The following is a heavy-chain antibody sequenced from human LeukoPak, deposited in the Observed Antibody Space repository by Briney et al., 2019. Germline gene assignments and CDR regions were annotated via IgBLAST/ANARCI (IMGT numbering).Heavy chain of an antibody. Sequence: GGSLRLSCAATGFPFSSYAMHWVRQAPGKGLEWVAIISHDGRNEYYADSVKGRFTISRDKSKNTLYLQMNSLRADDTAVYYCARSARLMKGVVEVTALDDWGQGTLVTVSS. J-gene: IGHJ4*02. V-gene: IGHV3-30*04. CDR3: ARSARLMKGVVEVTALDD. D-gene: IGHD3-3*01. CDR2: ISHDGRNE. CDR1: GFPFSSYA.